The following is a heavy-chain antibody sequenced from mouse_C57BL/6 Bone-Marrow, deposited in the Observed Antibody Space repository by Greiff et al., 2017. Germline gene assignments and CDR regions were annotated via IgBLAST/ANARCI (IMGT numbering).Heavy chain of an antibody. CDR3: ANPRVIYYYGSSYFDY. V-gene: IGHV1-78*01. Sequence: QVQLQQSDAELVKPGASVKISCKVSGYTFTDHTIHWMKQRPEQGLEWIGYIYPRDGSTKYNEKFKGKATLTADKSSSTAYMQLNSLTSEDSAVYFCANPRVIYYYGSSYFDYWGQGTTLTVSS. CDR2: IYPRDGST. CDR1: GYTFTDHT. J-gene: IGHJ2*01. D-gene: IGHD1-1*01.